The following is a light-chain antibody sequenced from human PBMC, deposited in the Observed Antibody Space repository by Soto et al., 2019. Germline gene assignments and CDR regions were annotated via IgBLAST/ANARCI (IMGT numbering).Light chain of an antibody. V-gene: IGLV2-14*01. CDR3: SSHTSSSTPTYV. Sequence: QSVLTQPASVSGSPGQSITISCTGTISDVGGYNYVSWYQQHPGKAPKLMIYDVSNRPSGVSNRFSGSKSGNTASLTISGLQAEDEADYYCSSHTSSSTPTYVFGTGTKVTV. CDR1: ISDVGGYNY. J-gene: IGLJ1*01. CDR2: DVS.